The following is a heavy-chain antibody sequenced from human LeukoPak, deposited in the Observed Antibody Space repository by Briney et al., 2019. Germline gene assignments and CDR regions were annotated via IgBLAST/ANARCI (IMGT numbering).Heavy chain of an antibody. D-gene: IGHD6-6*01. CDR2: NYHSGST. Sequence: SENLSCNGSGSGFSINSGYYGGWIRRPPGKWMEWIRSNYHSGSTYYNPSLKSRVTISLDASKSQFSLKLSSVTAADTAVYYCARISSIAARLVDYWGQGTLVTVSS. V-gene: IGHV4-38-2*01. J-gene: IGHJ4*02. CDR1: GFSINSGYY. CDR3: ARISSIAARLVDY.